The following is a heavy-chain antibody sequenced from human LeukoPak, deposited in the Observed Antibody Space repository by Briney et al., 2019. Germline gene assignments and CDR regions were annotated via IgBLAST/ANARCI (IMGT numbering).Heavy chain of an antibody. D-gene: IGHD3-22*01. V-gene: IGHV3-30*18. J-gene: IGHJ4*02. CDR1: GFTFSSYG. Sequence: GGSLRLSCAASGFTFSSYGMHWVRQAPGKGLEWVAVISYDGSNKYYADSVKGRSTISRDNSKNTLYLQMNSLRAEDTAVYYCAKGKGDYYDSSGSFDYWGQGTLVTVSS. CDR2: ISYDGSNK. CDR3: AKGKGDYYDSSGSFDY.